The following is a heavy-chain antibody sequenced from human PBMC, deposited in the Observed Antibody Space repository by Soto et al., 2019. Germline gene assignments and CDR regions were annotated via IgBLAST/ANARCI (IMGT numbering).Heavy chain of an antibody. D-gene: IGHD3-10*02. CDR1: GGTFSSYA. Sequence: QVQLVQSGAEVKKPGSSVKVSCKASGGTFSSYAISWVRQAPGQGLEWMGGIIPIFGTANYAQKFQGRVTITADESTXXXXXXXXXXXXXXXXVYYCAGRACSGQQEGYFDLWGRGTLVTVSS. J-gene: IGHJ2*01. CDR3: AGRACSGQQEGYFDL. V-gene: IGHV1-69*01. CDR2: IIPIFGTA.